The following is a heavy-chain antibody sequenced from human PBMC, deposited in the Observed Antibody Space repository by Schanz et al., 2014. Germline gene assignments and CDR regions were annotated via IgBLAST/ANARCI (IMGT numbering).Heavy chain of an antibody. J-gene: IGHJ4*02. CDR3: ARAFGGYDPAGALDY. CDR2: INPNSGTT. V-gene: IGHV1-2*04. CDR1: GYTFSFTSYN. Sequence: QVQVEQSGPEVKKPGASVTVSCQASGYTFSFTSYNVHWVRQAPGQGLEWMGWINPNSGTTNYAQKFQGWVTMPRDTSISTAYMELSRLKSDDTAVYYCARAFGGYDPAGALDYWGQGTLVTVSS. D-gene: IGHD5-12*01.